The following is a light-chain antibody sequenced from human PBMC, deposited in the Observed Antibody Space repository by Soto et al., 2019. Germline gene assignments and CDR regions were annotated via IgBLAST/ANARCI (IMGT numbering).Light chain of an antibody. V-gene: IGLV1-47*01. CDR1: SSNIGSNY. J-gene: IGLJ2*01. CDR2: RNN. Sequence: QSVLTQPPSASGTPGQRVTISCSGSSSNIGSNYVYWYQQVPGTAPKLLIYRNNQRPSGVPDRFSGSKSGTSASLAISGLRSEDEADYYCAAWDDSLSGRVFGGGTKLTV. CDR3: AAWDDSLSGRV.